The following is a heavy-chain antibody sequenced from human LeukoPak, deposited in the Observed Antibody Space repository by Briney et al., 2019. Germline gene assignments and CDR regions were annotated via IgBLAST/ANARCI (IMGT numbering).Heavy chain of an antibody. CDR1: GFTFSSYS. Sequence: GGSLRLSCTASGFTFSSYSMNWVRQAPGKGLEWVSSISTSSSYIYYADSVKGRFTISRDNAKNSLNLQMNSLRVEDTAVYYCARDRDWNSGFDYWGQGTLVTVSS. J-gene: IGHJ4*02. D-gene: IGHD1-7*01. CDR2: ISTSSSYI. CDR3: ARDRDWNSGFDY. V-gene: IGHV3-21*01.